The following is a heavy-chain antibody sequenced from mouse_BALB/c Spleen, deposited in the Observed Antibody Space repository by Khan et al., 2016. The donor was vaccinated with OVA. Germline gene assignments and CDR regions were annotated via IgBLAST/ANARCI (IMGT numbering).Heavy chain of an antibody. CDR2: ISYSGNT. V-gene: IGHV3-2*02. J-gene: IGHJ3*01. D-gene: IGHD2-4*01. CDR3: ARKDYYDYDPFPY. CDR1: GYSITSEFA. Sequence: DVQLQESGPGLVKPSQSLSLTCTVTGYSITSEFAWNWIRQFPGNKLEWMGYISYSGNTRYNPSLKSLISITRDTSRNQFFLQLTSGTTEDTATYYCARKDYYDYDPFPYWGQGTLVTVSA.